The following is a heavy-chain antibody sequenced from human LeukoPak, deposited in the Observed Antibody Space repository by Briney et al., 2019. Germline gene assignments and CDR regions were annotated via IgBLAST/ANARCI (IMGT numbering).Heavy chain of an antibody. CDR1: GFTFSSYS. CDR2: MSHSSSYI. J-gene: IGHJ4*02. CDR3: ARGGGGSYQIDY. Sequence: SGRSLRLSCTASGFTFSSYSMNWVRQAPGKGLEWVSSMSHSSSYIYYADSVKGRFTISRDNAKNSLYLQMNSLRAEDTAVYYCARGGGGSYQIDYWGQGTLVTVSS. V-gene: IGHV3-21*01. D-gene: IGHD1-26*01.